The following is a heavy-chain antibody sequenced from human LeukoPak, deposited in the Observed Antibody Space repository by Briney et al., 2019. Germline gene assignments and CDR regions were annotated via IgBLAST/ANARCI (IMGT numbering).Heavy chain of an antibody. CDR1: GFTFSSYS. Sequence: GGSLRLSCAASGFTFSSYSMNWDRQAPGKGLEWVSSISSSSSYIYYADSVKGRFTISRDNSKNTLYLQMNSLRAEDTAVYYCAKDRGTIFGAKEDNYFDYWGQGTLVTVSS. CDR2: ISSSSSYI. J-gene: IGHJ4*02. CDR3: AKDRGTIFGAKEDNYFDY. V-gene: IGHV3-21*04. D-gene: IGHD3-3*01.